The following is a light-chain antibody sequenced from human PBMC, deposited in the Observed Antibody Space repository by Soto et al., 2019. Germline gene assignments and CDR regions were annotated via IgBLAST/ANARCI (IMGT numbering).Light chain of an antibody. Sequence: DIQLTQSPSFLSASVGDRVTITCRASQGISSYLAWYQQKPGKAPKLLIYAASTLQSGVPSRFSGSGSGTEFTLTISSLQPEDFATYYCQQLNSYPLTFGPGTKL. CDR2: AAS. J-gene: IGKJ3*01. CDR3: QQLNSYPLT. CDR1: QGISSY. V-gene: IGKV1-9*01.